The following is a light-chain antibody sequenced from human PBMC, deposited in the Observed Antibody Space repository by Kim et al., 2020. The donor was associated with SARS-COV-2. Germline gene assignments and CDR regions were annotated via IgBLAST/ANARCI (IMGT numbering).Light chain of an antibody. CDR2: AAS. Sequence: ASVGDRVTITCRASQDIANSLAWYQQKPGKVPKVLIYAASTVQSGVPSRFSGGGSGTEFTLTIGSLQTEDVATYYCQKYNSAPWTFGPGTKVDIK. J-gene: IGKJ1*01. CDR1: QDIANS. CDR3: QKYNSAPWT. V-gene: IGKV1-27*01.